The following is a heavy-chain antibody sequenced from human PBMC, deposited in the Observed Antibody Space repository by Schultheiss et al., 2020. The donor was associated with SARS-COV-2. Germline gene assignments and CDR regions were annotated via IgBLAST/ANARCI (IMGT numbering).Heavy chain of an antibody. CDR2: ISGDAHGT. CDR3: VKSNWALQVADD. CDR1: GFTFSNYA. V-gene: IGHV3-64D*08. J-gene: IGHJ4*02. D-gene: IGHD1-1*01. Sequence: GESLKISCAASGFTFSNYAMSWVRQAPGKGLEYVSSISGDAHGTHYSDSVKGRFAISRDNPMNSLFLQMNSLRPEDSAVYYCVKSNWALQVADDWGQGTLVTVSS.